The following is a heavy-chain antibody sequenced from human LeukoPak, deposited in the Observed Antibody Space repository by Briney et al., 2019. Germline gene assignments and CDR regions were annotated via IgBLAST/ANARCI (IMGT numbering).Heavy chain of an antibody. V-gene: IGHV4-59*01. Sequence: SETLSLTCTVSGGSISSYYWSWIRQPPGKGLEWIGYIYYSGSTNYNPSLKSRVTISVDTSKNQFSLKLSSVTAADTAVYYCARDYYDSRYIWFDPWGQGTLVTVSS. CDR1: GGSISSYY. CDR3: ARDYYDSRYIWFDP. CDR2: IYYSGST. J-gene: IGHJ5*02. D-gene: IGHD3-22*01.